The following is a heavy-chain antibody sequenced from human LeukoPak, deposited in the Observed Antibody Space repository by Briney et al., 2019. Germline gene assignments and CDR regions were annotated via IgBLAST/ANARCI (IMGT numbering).Heavy chain of an antibody. J-gene: IGHJ4*02. D-gene: IGHD3-16*02. V-gene: IGHV3-30*02. Sequence: GGSLRLSCAASGFTFSSYGMHWVRQAPGKGLEWVAFIRYDGSNKYYADSVKGRFTISRDNSKNTLYLQMSSLRAEDTAVYYCAKDGELSDVFDYWGQGTLVTVSS. CDR2: IRYDGSNK. CDR3: AKDGELSDVFDY. CDR1: GFTFSSYG.